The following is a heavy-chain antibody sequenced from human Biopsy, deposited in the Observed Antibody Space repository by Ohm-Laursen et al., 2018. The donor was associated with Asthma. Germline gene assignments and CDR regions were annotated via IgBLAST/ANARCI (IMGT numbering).Heavy chain of an antibody. J-gene: IGHJ3*02. V-gene: IGHV3-30*03. CDR1: GFTFSIYD. CDR3: ARTHERWTSIQDDALDI. CDR2: ISYDGGNK. Sequence: SLRLPCTASGFTFSIYDIHWVRQAPGKGLEWVAVISYDGGNKFYGDSVKGRFTLPRDNSRNTLYLQMNSLRVEDTAIYYCARTHERWTSIQDDALDIWGQGTMVIVSS. D-gene: IGHD4-23*01.